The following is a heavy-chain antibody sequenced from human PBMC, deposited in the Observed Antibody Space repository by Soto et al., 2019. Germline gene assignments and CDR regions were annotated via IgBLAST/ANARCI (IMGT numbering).Heavy chain of an antibody. Sequence: GGSLRLSCAASGFTFSYYYMSWIRQAPGKGLEWVSYIGSSGSTIYYADSVKGRFTISRDNAKNSLYLQMNSLRAEDTAVYYCARHSSGWYNWFDPWGQGTLVTVSS. CDR1: GFTFSYYY. CDR3: ARHSSGWYNWFDP. CDR2: IGSSGSTI. V-gene: IGHV3-11*01. J-gene: IGHJ5*02. D-gene: IGHD6-19*01.